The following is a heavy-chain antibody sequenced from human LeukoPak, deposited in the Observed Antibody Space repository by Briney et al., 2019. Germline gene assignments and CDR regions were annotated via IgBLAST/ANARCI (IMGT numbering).Heavy chain of an antibody. CDR2: ISGSGGSTM. D-gene: IGHD4-17*01. CDR3: ARNLDYGDYPYADY. Sequence: GGSLRLSCAVSGFTFSSYAMSWVRQAPGKGLEWVSAISGSGGSTMYYADSVKGRFTISRDNAKNSLYLQMNSLRAEDTAVYYCARNLDYGDYPYADYWGQGTLVTVSS. V-gene: IGHV3-48*04. J-gene: IGHJ4*02. CDR1: GFTFSSYA.